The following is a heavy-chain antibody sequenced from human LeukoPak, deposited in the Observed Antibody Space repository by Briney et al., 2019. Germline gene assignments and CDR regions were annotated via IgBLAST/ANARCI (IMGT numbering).Heavy chain of an antibody. V-gene: IGHV3-53*01. CDR3: ARGSSSPTHFDY. CDR1: GFTVSSNY. J-gene: IGHJ4*02. CDR2: IYSGGST. Sequence: GGSLRLSCAASGFTVSSNYMSWVRQAPGKGLEWVLVIYSGGSTYYADSVKGRFTISRDNSKNTLYLQMNSLRAEDTAVYYCARGSSSPTHFDYWGQGTLVTVSS. D-gene: IGHD6-6*01.